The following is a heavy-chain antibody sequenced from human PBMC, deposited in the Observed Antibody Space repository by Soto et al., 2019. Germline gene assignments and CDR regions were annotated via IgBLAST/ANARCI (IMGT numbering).Heavy chain of an antibody. V-gene: IGHV3-21*01. J-gene: IGHJ3*02. Sequence: GGSLRLSCAASGFTFSSYSMNWVRQAPWKGLEWVSSISSSSSYIYYADSVKGRFTISRDNAKNSLYLQMNSLRAEDTAVYYCARDYGVEAFDIWGQGTMVTVSS. D-gene: IGHD2-15*01. CDR2: ISSSSSYI. CDR3: ARDYGVEAFDI. CDR1: GFTFSSYS.